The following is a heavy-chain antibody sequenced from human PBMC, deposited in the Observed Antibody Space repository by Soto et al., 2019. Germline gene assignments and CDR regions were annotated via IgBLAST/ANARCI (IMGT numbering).Heavy chain of an antibody. CDR1: GITFTNHG. Sequence: QMQLVESGGGGVQPGRSLRLSCVASGITFTNHGIHWVRQAPGKGLEWVADISYNGIDKWYADSVKGRFTISRDNFRDQVDLQRNGLSPEDTVVSYWAGGEGQIGHDPRWHYGGQGPLVTVSP. CDR2: ISYNGIDK. J-gene: IGHJ4*02. CDR3: AGGEGQIGHDPRWHY. V-gene: IGHV3-30*03. D-gene: IGHD5-12*01.